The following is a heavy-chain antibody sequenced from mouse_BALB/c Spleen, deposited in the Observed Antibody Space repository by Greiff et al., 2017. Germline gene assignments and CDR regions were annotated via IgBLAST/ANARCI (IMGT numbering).Heavy chain of an antibody. D-gene: IGHD2-2*01. CDR1: GYTFSSYW. J-gene: IGHJ2*01. CDR3: ARRLRRGYYFDY. V-gene: IGHV1-9*01. Sequence: VQLQQSGAELMKPGASVKISCKATGYTFSSYWIEWVKQRPGHGLEWIGEILLGSGSTNYNEKFKGKATFTADTSSNTAYMQLSSLTSEDSAVYYCARRLRRGYYFDYWGQGTTLTVSS. CDR2: ILLGSGST.